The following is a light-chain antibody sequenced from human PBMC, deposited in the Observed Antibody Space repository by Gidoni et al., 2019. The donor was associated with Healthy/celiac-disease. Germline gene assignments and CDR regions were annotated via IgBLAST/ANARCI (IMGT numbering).Light chain of an antibody. J-gene: IGKJ2*01. Sequence: EIVLTQSPGTLSLSPGERATRSCRASQSVSSSYLAWYQQQPGKAPRLLIYGASSRANGIPDRFSGSGSGTDFTLTISRLEPEDFAVYYCQQYGSSTYTFGQGTKLEIK. CDR1: QSVSSSY. CDR3: QQYGSSTYT. V-gene: IGKV3-20*01. CDR2: GAS.